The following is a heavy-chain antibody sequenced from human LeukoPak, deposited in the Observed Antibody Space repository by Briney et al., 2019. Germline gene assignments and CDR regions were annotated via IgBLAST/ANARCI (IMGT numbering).Heavy chain of an antibody. CDR1: GFTFTDHY. Sequence: ASMKVSCKSSGFTFTDHYIHWVRQAPGQGLEWMGYIGPHSSATSSPQEFQGRVTMTRDTSMSTAYMELTRLTSDDTAVYYCAREGNGLLSKDFDYWGQGTLVTVSS. D-gene: IGHD2/OR15-2a*01. CDR2: IGPHSSAT. J-gene: IGHJ4*02. CDR3: AREGNGLLSKDFDY. V-gene: IGHV1-2*02.